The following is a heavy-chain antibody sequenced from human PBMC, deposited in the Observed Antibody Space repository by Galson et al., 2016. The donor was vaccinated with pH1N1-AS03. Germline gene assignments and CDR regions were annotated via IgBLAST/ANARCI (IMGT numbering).Heavy chain of an antibody. CDR3: AGSMVRDFKMIYFLDV. CDR2: IYHSGTA. J-gene: IGHJ6*03. V-gene: IGHV4-30-2*01. D-gene: IGHD3-10*01. Sequence: LSLTCAVSGDSISSGKYSWSWIRRPPGKGLEWIGYIYHSGTAYYNPSLQSRVTISLDRSKNQFSLNLNSVTAADTAVYYCAGSMVRDFKMIYFLDVWGKGTTVTVSS. CDR1: GDSISSGKYS.